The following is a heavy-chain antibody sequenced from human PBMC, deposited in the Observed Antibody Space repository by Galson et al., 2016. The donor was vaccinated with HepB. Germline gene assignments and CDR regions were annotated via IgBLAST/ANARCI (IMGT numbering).Heavy chain of an antibody. D-gene: IGHD1-26*01. CDR3: ARGGGWVSDY. V-gene: IGHV3-23*01. CDR2: IGGSAGST. CDR1: GFSFSSYA. Sequence: SLRLSCAASGFSFSSYAMSWVRQAPGKGLEWVSGIGGSAGSTCYADSVKGRFTISGDNSKNTLYVQMNSLRVEDTAVYYCARGGGWVSDYWGQGTLVTVSS. J-gene: IGHJ4*02.